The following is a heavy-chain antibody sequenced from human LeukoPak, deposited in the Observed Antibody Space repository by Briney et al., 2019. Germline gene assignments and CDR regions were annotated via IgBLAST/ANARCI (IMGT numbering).Heavy chain of an antibody. CDR3: ARAYYDFWSGYGLRY. J-gene: IGHJ4*02. V-gene: IGHV3-7*04. D-gene: IGHD3-3*01. CDR2: IKQDGSEK. CDR1: GFTFSSYS. Sequence: PGGSLRLSCAASGFTFSSYSMSWVRQAPGKGLEWVANIKQDGSEKYYVVSVKGRFTISRDNAKNSLYLQMNSLRAEDTAVYYCARAYYDFWSGYGLRYWGQGTLVTVSS.